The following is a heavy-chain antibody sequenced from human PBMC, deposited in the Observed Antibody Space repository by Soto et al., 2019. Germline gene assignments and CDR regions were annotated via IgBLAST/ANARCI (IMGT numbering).Heavy chain of an antibody. D-gene: IGHD2-21*02. V-gene: IGHV1-2*02. Sequence: QVELVQSGAEVKKPGASVKVSCKASGYTFTGYHMHWVRQAPGQGLEWMGWINPNSGVTIYAQKFQGRVIMTRETPITTAYMELSRLTPDDTAVYYCARRLGLLVTPIPGYWGQGTLAIVSS. J-gene: IGHJ4*02. CDR2: INPNSGVT. CDR1: GYTFTGYH. CDR3: ARRLGLLVTPIPGY.